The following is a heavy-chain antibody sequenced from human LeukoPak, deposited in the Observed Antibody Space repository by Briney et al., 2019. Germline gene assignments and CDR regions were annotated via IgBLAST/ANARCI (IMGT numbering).Heavy chain of an antibody. Sequence: SETLSLTCTVSGGSISSYYWSWIRQPPGKGLEWIGYIYYSGSTNYNPSLKSRVTISVDTSKNQFSLKLSSVTAADTAVYYCARDLGSSSFDYWGQGTLVTVSS. D-gene: IGHD6-13*01. V-gene: IGHV4-59*01. CDR2: IYYSGST. CDR1: GGSISSYY. J-gene: IGHJ4*02. CDR3: ARDLGSSSFDY.